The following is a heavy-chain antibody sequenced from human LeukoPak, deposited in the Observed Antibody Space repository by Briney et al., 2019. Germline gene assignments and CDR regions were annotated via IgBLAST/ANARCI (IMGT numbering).Heavy chain of an antibody. D-gene: IGHD3-10*01. CDR1: GFTFSSYA. CDR2: ISGSGGST. V-gene: IGHV3-23*01. CDR3: AKGRVRFGELSPFDY. Sequence: GGSLRLSCAASGFTFSSYAISWVRQAPGKGLEWVSAISGSGGSTYYADSVKGRFTISRDNSKNTLYLQMNSLRAEDTAVYYCAKGRVRFGELSPFDYWGQGTLVTVSS. J-gene: IGHJ4*02.